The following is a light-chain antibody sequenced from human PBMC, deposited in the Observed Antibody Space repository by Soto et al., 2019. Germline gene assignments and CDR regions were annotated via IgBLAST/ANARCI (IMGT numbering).Light chain of an antibody. CDR3: ISYTSSNTRV. J-gene: IGLJ1*01. CDR1: SSDVGDYNY. CDR2: EVY. V-gene: IGLV2-14*01. Sequence: QSALTQPASVSGSPGQAITISCTGTSSDVGDYNYVSWYQQQPGTAPKLLIYEVYRRPSGISDRFSGSKSGNTASLTISGLQAEDEADYYCISYTSSNTRVFGTGTKVTVL.